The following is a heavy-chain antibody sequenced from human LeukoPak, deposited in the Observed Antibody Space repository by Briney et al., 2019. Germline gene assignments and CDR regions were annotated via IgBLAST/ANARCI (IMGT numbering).Heavy chain of an antibody. D-gene: IGHD2/OR15-2a*01. Sequence: GTSLRLSCEASGFPFSNYRMHWVPQAPGKGLEWVGYIGCEGNNKQSVASVKGRVTISRDNSKNTLFLQLRSLRPEYTALYCCAKEATDNSRSTASDFPLDSWGQGVLVTLSS. V-gene: IGHV3-30*02. CDR1: GFPFSNYR. CDR3: AKEATDNSRSTASDFPLDS. J-gene: IGHJ4*02. CDR2: IGCEGNNK.